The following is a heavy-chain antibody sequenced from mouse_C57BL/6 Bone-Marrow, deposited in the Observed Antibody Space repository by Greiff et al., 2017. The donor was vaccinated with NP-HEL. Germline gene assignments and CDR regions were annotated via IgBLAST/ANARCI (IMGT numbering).Heavy chain of an antibody. D-gene: IGHD2-3*01. Sequence: QVQLQQSGAELARPGASVKLSCKASGYTFTSYGISWVKQRTGQGLEWIGEISPRSGNTYYNEKFKGKATLTADKSSSTAYMELRSLTSEDSAVYFCATYDYLDYWGQGTTLTVSS. CDR1: GYTFTSYG. CDR2: ISPRSGNT. J-gene: IGHJ2*01. V-gene: IGHV1-81*01. CDR3: ATYDYLDY.